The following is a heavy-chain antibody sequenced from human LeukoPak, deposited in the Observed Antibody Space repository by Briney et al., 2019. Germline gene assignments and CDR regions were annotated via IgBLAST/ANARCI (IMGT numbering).Heavy chain of an antibody. J-gene: IGHJ6*02. CDR2: ISGSGGST. Sequence: PGGSLRLSCAASGFTFSSYAMSWVRQAPGKGLEWASAISGSGGSTYYADSVKGRFTISRDNSKNTLYLQMNSLRAEDTAVYYCAKDTHPDSNGYYYYYYYYGMDVWGQGTTVTVSS. CDR1: GFTFSSYA. D-gene: IGHD3-22*01. CDR3: AKDTHPDSNGYYYYYYYYGMDV. V-gene: IGHV3-23*01.